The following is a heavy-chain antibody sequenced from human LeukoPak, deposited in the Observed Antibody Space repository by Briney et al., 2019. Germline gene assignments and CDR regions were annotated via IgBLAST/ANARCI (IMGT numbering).Heavy chain of an antibody. V-gene: IGHV4-4*02. CDR2: ISHTGSA. CDR3: ARLYDFWSGYNY. Sequence: SGTLSLTCAVSGASINSNYWWSWVRQSPGKGLEWIGEISHTGSAHYNPSLESRVTILRDKSKNQFSLMLRSVITADTAVYYCARLYDFWSGYNYWGQGTLVTVAS. CDR1: GASINSNYW. D-gene: IGHD3-3*01. J-gene: IGHJ4*02.